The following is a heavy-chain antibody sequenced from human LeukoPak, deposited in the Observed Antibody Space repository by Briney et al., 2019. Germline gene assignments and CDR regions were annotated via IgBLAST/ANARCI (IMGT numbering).Heavy chain of an antibody. CDR3: ARDRPTTIFGVADYYYMDV. CDR2: TSSGGSSE. Sequence: PGGSLRLSCAASGFTFSSYAMHWVRQAPGKGLEWVAITSSGGSSEYYADSVKGRFTISRDNSKNTLYLEMKSLRVEDTAVYSCARDRPTTIFGVADYYYMDVWGRGTTVTVSS. CDR1: GFTFSSYA. V-gene: IGHV3-30*04. D-gene: IGHD3-3*01. J-gene: IGHJ6*03.